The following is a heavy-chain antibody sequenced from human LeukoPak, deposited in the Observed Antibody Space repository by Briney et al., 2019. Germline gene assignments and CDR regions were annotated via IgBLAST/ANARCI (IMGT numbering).Heavy chain of an antibody. V-gene: IGHV1-8*01. D-gene: IGHD6-6*01. CDR1: GYTFTSYD. CDR2: MNPNSGNT. CDR3: AREGSSSSGFDY. Sequence: ASVKVSCKASGYTFTSYDINWARQATGQGLEWMGWMNPNSGNTGYAQKFQGRVTMTRNTSISTAYMELSSLRSEDTAVYYCAREGSSSSGFDYWGQGTLVTVSS. J-gene: IGHJ4*02.